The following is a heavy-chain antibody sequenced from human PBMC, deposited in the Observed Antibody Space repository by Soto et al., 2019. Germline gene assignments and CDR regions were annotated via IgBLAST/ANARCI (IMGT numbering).Heavy chain of an antibody. CDR2: IIPIFGTV. D-gene: IGHD5-12*01. J-gene: IGHJ2*01. V-gene: IGHV1-69*12. Sequence: QVQLVQSGAEVKKPGSSVKVSCKASGGTFSNYPISWVRQAPGQGLEWMGGIIPIFGTVNYAQKFQGRVTITADEPTSTAYMELSSLRSEDTAVYYCARGNHRWLQLWYFDLWGRGTLVTVSS. CDR3: ARGNHRWLQLWYFDL. CDR1: GGTFSNYP.